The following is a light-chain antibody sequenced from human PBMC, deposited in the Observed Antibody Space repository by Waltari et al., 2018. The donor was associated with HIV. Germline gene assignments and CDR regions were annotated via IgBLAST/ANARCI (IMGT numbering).Light chain of an antibody. CDR3: QSANGNDLSWI. J-gene: IGLJ3*02. Sequence: SSTLTQPPSVSVSPGQTARITCSGDVFPKQFAYWFRQRPGQAPVLILYNDSERPSGTPERISGSLSVTIATLTISGVQPEDEADYYCQSANGNDLSWIFGGGTRLTVL. CDR1: VFPKQF. V-gene: IGLV3-25*03. CDR2: NDS.